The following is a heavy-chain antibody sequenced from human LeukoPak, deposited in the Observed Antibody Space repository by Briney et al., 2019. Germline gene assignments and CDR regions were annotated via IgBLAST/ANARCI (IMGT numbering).Heavy chain of an antibody. Sequence: SETLSLTCTVSGVSITSSDFYWGWIRQPPGKGLEWIATISYSGRTYYNPPLKTRLTISVDTSKNQFSLKLLSVAAADTAVYYCARLKSYCGGDCYPDQFHNWGQGTLVTVSS. V-gene: IGHV4-39*01. CDR2: ISYSGRT. CDR3: ARLKSYCGGDCYPDQFHN. CDR1: GVSITSSDFY. D-gene: IGHD2-21*02. J-gene: IGHJ4*02.